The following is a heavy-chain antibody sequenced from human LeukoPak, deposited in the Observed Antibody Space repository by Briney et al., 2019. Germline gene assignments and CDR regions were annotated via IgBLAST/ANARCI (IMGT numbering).Heavy chain of an antibody. V-gene: IGHV3-23*01. CDR1: GFTFRRYS. D-gene: IGHD2-8*01. CDR2: ISGGGADT. J-gene: IGHJ4*02. Sequence: GGSLRLSCGASGFTFRRYSMSWVRLAPGKGLAWVSTISGGGADTYYADSVKGRFTISRDNSKNTLYLQMNGLRAEDTALYYCAKDLAEYCTNGLCYKRDTPFDYWGQGTLVTVSS. CDR3: AKDLAEYCTNGLCYKRDTPFDY.